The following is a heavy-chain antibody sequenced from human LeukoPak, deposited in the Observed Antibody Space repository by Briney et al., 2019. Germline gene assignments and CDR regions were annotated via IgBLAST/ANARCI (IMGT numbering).Heavy chain of an antibody. CDR3: ARDSTNYYDSSGYFDY. D-gene: IGHD3-22*01. Sequence: PGGSLRLSCAASGFTFSTYSMNWARQAPGKGLEWVASINHNGNVNYYVDSVKGRFTISRDNAKNSLYLQMSNLRAEDTAVYFCARDSTNYYDSSGYFDYWGQGTLVTVSS. CDR2: INHNGNVN. V-gene: IGHV3-7*03. J-gene: IGHJ4*02. CDR1: GFTFSTYS.